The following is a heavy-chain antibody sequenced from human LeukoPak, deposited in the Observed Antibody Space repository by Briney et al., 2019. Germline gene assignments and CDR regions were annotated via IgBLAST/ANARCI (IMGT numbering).Heavy chain of an antibody. CDR3: VRQERQSNWFDP. CDR1: GYSISSGYY. V-gene: IGHV4-38-2*02. J-gene: IGHJ5*02. Sequence: SETLSLNCTVSGYSISSGYYWGWVRQPPGKGLEWIGNIYHSGDSAYYNPSLKSRVTISVDTSKNQFSLKLNSVTATDTATYYCVRQERQSNWFDPWGQGTLVIVSS. CDR2: IYHSGDSA.